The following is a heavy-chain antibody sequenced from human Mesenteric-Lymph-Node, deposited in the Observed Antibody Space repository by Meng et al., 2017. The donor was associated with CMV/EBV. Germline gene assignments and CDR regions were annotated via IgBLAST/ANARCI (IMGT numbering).Heavy chain of an antibody. V-gene: IGHV4-34*12. CDR3: VFGKQPTEVGL. D-gene: IGHD3-3*01. CDR2: IIHSEST. J-gene: IGHJ4*02. Sequence: LTCAVYGGSFSGYYWSWIRQPPGKGLEWIAEIIHSESTNFHPSLKSRVAISVDMSANQFSLKLDSVTAADMAVYYCVFGKQPTEVGLWGQGALVTVSS. CDR1: GGSFSGYY.